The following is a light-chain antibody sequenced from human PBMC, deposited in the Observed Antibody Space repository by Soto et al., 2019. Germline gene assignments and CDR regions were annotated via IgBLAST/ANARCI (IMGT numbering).Light chain of an antibody. CDR1: NIGRKT. J-gene: IGLJ2*01. V-gene: IGLV3-21*02. CDR2: DDR. Sequence: SYELTQPPSVSVAPGQTARITCGGNNIGRKTVHWYQQKPGQAPVLVVYDDRDRPSGIPERFSGSNSANTATLTISRVEAGDEADYYCQVWDSSDHVVFGGGTKVTVL. CDR3: QVWDSSDHVV.